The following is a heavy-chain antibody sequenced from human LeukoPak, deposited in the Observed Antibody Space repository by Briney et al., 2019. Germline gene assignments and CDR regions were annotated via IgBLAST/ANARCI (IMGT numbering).Heavy chain of an antibody. CDR2: ISTNGGST. V-gene: IGHV3-64*01. D-gene: IGHD3-10*01. J-gene: IGHJ4*02. CDR1: GFAFSSYE. Sequence: GGSLRLSCAASGFAFSSYEMNWVRQAPGKGLEYVSAISTNGGSTYYANSVKGRFTISRDDPKNTLDLQMGSLRPEDMAVYYCARGFRYYGSGIDYWGQGTLVTVSS. CDR3: ARGFRYYGSGIDY.